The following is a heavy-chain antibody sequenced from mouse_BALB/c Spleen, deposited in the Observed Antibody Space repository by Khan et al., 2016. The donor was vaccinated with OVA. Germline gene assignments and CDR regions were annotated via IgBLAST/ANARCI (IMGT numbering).Heavy chain of an antibody. D-gene: IGHD1-1*01. CDR1: GYTFINYW. J-gene: IGHJ2*01. CDR3: ARRGLRWDFDY. Sequence: VQLQQSGAELAKPGASVKMSCKASGYTFINYWILWVKQRPGQGLEWIGYINPSTAYTEYNQNFKDKATLTADKYSRTAYMQLRSLTSEDSAVYYCARRGLRWDFDYWGQGTTLTVSS. CDR2: INPSTAYT. V-gene: IGHV1-7*01.